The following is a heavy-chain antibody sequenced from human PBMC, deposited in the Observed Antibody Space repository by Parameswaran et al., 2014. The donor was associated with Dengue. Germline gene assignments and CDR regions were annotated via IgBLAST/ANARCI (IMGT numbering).Heavy chain of an antibody. J-gene: IGHJ4*02. CDR2: IYYSGST. CDR3: ARAKGDWYFDY. V-gene: IGHV4-31*02. D-gene: IGHD3-16*01. Sequence: RWIRQPPGKGLEWIGYIYYSGSTYYNPSLKSRVTISVDTSKNQFSLKLSSVTAADTAVYYCARAKGDWYFDYWGQGTLVTVSS.